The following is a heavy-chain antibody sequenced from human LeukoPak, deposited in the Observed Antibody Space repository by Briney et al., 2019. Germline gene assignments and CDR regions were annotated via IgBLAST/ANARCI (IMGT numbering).Heavy chain of an antibody. CDR1: GYTFTGYY. J-gene: IGHJ4*02. D-gene: IGHD5-18*01. Sequence: ALVKVSCKASGYTFTGYYMHWVRQAPGQGLEWMGRINPNSGGTNYAQKFQGRVTMTRDTSISTAYMELSRLRSDDTAVYYCAREGLQLWTYYFDYWGQGTLVTVSS. CDR3: AREGLQLWTYYFDY. V-gene: IGHV1-2*06. CDR2: INPNSGGT.